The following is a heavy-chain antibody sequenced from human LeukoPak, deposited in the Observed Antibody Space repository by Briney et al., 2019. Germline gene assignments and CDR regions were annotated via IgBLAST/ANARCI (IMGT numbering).Heavy chain of an antibody. CDR2: ISSSSSTI. CDR3: ARGYYDSSSYYQSFDY. J-gene: IGHJ4*02. Sequence: GGSLRLSCAASGFTFSSYSMNWVRQAPGKGLEWVSYISSSSSTIYYADSVKGRFTISRDNAKNSLYLQMNSLRAEDTAVYYCARGYYDSSSYYQSFDYWGQGTLVTVSS. V-gene: IGHV3-48*04. CDR1: GFTFSSYS. D-gene: IGHD3-22*01.